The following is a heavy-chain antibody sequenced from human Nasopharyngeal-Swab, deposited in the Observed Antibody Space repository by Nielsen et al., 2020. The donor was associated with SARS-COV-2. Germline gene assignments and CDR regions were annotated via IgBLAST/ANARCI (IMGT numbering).Heavy chain of an antibody. CDR1: GLTFSSYS. Sequence: GESLKISCAASGLTFSSYSMNWVRQAPGKGLEWVSSISSSSSYIYYADSVKGRFTISRDNSKNTLYLQMNSPRAEDTAVYYCAKDLSQGITGTVPLDYWGQGTLVTVSS. J-gene: IGHJ4*02. V-gene: IGHV3-21*04. D-gene: IGHD1-20*01. CDR3: AKDLSQGITGTVPLDY. CDR2: ISSSSSYI.